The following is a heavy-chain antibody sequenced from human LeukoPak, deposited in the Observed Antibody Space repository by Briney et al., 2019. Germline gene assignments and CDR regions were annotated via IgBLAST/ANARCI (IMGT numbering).Heavy chain of an antibody. V-gene: IGHV3-53*01. D-gene: IGHD2-2*01. J-gene: IGHJ4*02. CDR1: GFTVSSNY. CDR3: ASGARRTSCLDY. Sequence: PGGSLRLSCAASGFTVSSNYMSWVRQAPGKGLEWVSVHYSGDGAYYADSVKGRFSISRDNSKNTLYLQMNSLRAEDTAVYYCASGARRTSCLDYWGQGTLVTVSS. CDR2: HYSGDGA.